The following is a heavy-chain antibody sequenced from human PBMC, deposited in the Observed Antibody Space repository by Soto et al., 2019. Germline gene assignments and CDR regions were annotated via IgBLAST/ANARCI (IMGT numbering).Heavy chain of an antibody. CDR2: IYYSGST. J-gene: IGHJ4*02. V-gene: IGHV4-39*01. CDR3: ARQVTIFGVVIRGGYYFDY. CDR1: GGSISSSSYY. D-gene: IGHD3-3*01. Sequence: QLQLQESGPGLVKPSETLSLTCTVSGGSISSSSYYWGWIRQPPGKGLEWIGSIYYSGSTYYNPSLKSRVTISVATSKNQFSLKLSSVTAADTAVYYCARQVTIFGVVIRGGYYFDYWGQGTLVTVSS.